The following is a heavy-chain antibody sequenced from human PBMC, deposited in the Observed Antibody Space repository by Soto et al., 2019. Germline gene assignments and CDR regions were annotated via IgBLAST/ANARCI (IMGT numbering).Heavy chain of an antibody. CDR1: GFIFSTPA. J-gene: IGHJ6*02. Sequence: SVKVSCKASGFIFSTPAVQWVRQARGQRPEWMGWIVGGSGNTNYAQNTQERIIITRDMSTSTVYMELSSLRSDDTAVYFCAARRSGLYAMDFWGQGTTVTVSS. V-gene: IGHV1-58*01. CDR2: IVGGSGNT. CDR3: AARRSGLYAMDF. D-gene: IGHD1-26*01.